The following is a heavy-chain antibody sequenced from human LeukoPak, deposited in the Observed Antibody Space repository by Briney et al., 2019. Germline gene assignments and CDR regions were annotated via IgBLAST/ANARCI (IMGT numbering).Heavy chain of an antibody. Sequence: ASVKVSCKVSGYTLTELSMHWVRQAPGKGLEWMGGFDPEDGETIYAQKFQGRVTMTEDTSTDTAYMELSSLRSEDTAVCYCATWAIFGVVMNFDYWGQGTLVTVSS. D-gene: IGHD3-3*01. V-gene: IGHV1-24*01. J-gene: IGHJ4*02. CDR3: ATWAIFGVVMNFDY. CDR2: FDPEDGET. CDR1: GYTLTELS.